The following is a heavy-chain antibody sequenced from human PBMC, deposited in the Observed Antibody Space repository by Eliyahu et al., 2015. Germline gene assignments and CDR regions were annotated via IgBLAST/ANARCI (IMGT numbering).Heavy chain of an antibody. CDR2: INHSGSP. CDR3: ASGACSSTSCLGYGFDL. CDR1: GGSFSGYY. Sequence: QVQLQQWGAGLLKPSETLSLTCAVYGGSFSGYYWSWIRQPPGKGLEWIGEINHSGSPHHHPPLKSRVTISVDTSKNQFSLKLSSVTAADTAVYYCASGACSSTSCLGYGFDLWGQGTLVTVSS. J-gene: IGHJ5*02. V-gene: IGHV4-34*01. D-gene: IGHD2-2*01.